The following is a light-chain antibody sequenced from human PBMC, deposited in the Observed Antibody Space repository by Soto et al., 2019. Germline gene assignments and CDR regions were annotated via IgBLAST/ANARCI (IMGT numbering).Light chain of an antibody. Sequence: EIVLTQSPGTLSLSPGERATLSCRASQSVSSSYLAWYQQKPGQAPRLLIYGASSRATGIPDRFSGSGSGTDFTLTSSRLELEDFAVYYCQQYGSSPLFGPGTKLEIK. CDR2: GAS. J-gene: IGKJ2*01. CDR3: QQYGSSPL. CDR1: QSVSSSY. V-gene: IGKV3-20*01.